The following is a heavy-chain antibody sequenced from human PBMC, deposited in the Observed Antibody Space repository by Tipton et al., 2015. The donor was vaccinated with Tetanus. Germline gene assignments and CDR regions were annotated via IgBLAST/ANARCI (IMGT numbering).Heavy chain of an antibody. V-gene: IGHV4-31*03. J-gene: IGHJ6*02. Sequence: PGLVKPSETLSLTCTVSGASISSGGYYWSWIRQHPGKGLEWVGYIYYSGSTYYNPSLKSRVTISVDTSKNQFSLKLSSVTAADTAVYYCARVVEVAVAGMGLYYYYGMDVWGQGTTVAVSS. D-gene: IGHD6-19*01. CDR2: IYYSGST. CDR1: GASISSGGYY. CDR3: ARVVEVAVAGMGLYYYYGMDV.